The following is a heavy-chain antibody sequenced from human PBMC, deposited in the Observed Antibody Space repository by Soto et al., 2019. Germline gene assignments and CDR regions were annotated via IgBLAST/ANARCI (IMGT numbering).Heavy chain of an antibody. J-gene: IGHJ6*03. D-gene: IGHD3-10*01. CDR2: ISSSSSYI. CDR1: GFTFSSYS. V-gene: IGHV3-21*01. CDR3: ARESARSGSFDPRPPFYMDV. Sequence: GGSLRLSCAASGFTFSSYSMNWVRQAPGKGLERVSSISSSSSYIYYADSVKGRFTISRDNAKNSLYLQMNSLRAEDTAVYYCARESARSGSFDPRPPFYMDVWGKGTTVTVSS.